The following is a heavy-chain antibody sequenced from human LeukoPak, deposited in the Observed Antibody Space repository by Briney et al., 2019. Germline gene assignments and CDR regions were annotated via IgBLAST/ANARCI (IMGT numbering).Heavy chain of an antibody. Sequence: SETLSLTCTVSGGSISSSSYYWGWIRQPPGKGLEWIGNICYSGSTYYNPSLKSRVTISVDTSNNQFSLKLSSVTAADTAVYYCARVVVPGWFDPWGQGTLVTVSS. CDR2: ICYSGST. J-gene: IGHJ5*02. V-gene: IGHV4-39*07. CDR1: GGSISSSSYY. D-gene: IGHD2-15*01. CDR3: ARVVVPGWFDP.